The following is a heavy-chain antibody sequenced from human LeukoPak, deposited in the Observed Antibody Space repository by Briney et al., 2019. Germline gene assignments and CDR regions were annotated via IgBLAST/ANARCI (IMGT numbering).Heavy chain of an antibody. CDR1: GGTFSIYA. Sequence: SVTVSFTASGGTFSIYAISWVRQAPGQGLEWMGGIIPIFGTANYAQKFQGRVTITADESTSTAYMELSSLRSEDTAVYYCARDGGYDYGEEFDPWGQGTLVTVSS. V-gene: IGHV1-69*01. D-gene: IGHD4-17*01. CDR2: IIPIFGTA. CDR3: ARDGGYDYGEEFDP. J-gene: IGHJ5*02.